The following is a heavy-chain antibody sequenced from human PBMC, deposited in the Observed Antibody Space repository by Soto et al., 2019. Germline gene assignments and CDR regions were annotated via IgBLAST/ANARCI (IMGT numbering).Heavy chain of an antibody. D-gene: IGHD1-26*01. CDR2: IYASWSP. V-gene: IGHV4-59*01. CDR1: GGSISVYY. CDR3: ARGVGSSPPRY. Sequence: QVQLQESGPGQVKPSETLSLTCTISGGSISVYYWSWVRQPPGHELEWIGYIYASWSPHYNPSLRSRVPIAADTSKNQISLKLTSPTAADTAVYYCARGVGSSPPRYWGRGTLVTVSS. J-gene: IGHJ4*02.